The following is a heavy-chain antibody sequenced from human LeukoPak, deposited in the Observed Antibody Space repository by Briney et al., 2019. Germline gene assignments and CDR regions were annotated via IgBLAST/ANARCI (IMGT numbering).Heavy chain of an antibody. Sequence: GESLKISCKTSGYTFTSYWIGWVRQTPGKGLECMGVIFPRDSDVRYSPSFQGQVTISADKSTNTAYLHWGSLKASDSAMSYCVGSLPGTLLWGYGMDVWGPGTTVTVS. CDR2: IFPRDSDV. J-gene: IGHJ6*02. V-gene: IGHV5-51*01. CDR1: GYTFTSYW. CDR3: VGSLPGTLLWGYGMDV. D-gene: IGHD3-16*01.